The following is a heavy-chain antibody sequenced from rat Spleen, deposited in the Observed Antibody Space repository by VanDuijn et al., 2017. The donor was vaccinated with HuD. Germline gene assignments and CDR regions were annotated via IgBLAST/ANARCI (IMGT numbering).Heavy chain of an antibody. CDR3: TTGIQPRD. D-gene: IGHD2-2*01. CDR2: ISWGGSNT. V-gene: IGHV5-7*01. J-gene: IGHJ2*01. CDR1: GFTFSDYY. Sequence: EVQLVESDGGLVQPGRSLKLSCEASGFTFSDYYMAWVRQAPKNGLEWVASISWGGSNTYYPDSVKGRFTISRDDAKSFLYLQMDSLRSEDTATYYCTTGIQPRDWGQGVMVTVSS.